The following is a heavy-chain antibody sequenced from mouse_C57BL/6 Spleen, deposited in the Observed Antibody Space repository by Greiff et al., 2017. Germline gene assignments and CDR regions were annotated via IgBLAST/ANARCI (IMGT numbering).Heavy chain of an antibody. J-gene: IGHJ2*01. V-gene: IGHV5-4*01. CDR2: ISDGGSYT. CDR1: GFTFTSYD. Sequence: EVQLVQSGAGLVKPGGSLKISCEASGFTFTSYDMSWVRQTPEKRLEWVATISDGGSYTYYPDNVKGRFTISRDNAKNNLYLQMSHLKSEDTAMYYCAREDYWGQGTTLTVSS. CDR3: AREDY.